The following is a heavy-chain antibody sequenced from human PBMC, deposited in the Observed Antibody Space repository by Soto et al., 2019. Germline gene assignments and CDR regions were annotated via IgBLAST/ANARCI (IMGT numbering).Heavy chain of an antibody. CDR2: IIPVFGTA. CDR3: ARGWNDFPH. D-gene: IGHD1-1*01. V-gene: IGHV1-69*01. Sequence: QVQLVQSGAEVKKPGSSVKVSCKASGGTFSSYAISWVRQAPGQGLECMGGIIPVFGTANYAQKFQGRVTINEDESTSTVYMELSRLRSEDTAVYYCARGWNDFPHWGQGTLVTVSS. CDR1: GGTFSSYA. J-gene: IGHJ1*01.